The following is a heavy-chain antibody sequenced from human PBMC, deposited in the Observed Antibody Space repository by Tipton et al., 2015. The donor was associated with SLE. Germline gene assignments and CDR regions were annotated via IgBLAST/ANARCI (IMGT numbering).Heavy chain of an antibody. CDR1: AYTFTDYY. CDR2: ISTYNGNT. D-gene: IGHD5-12*01. V-gene: IGHV1-18*04. Sequence: QLVQSGAEVKKPGASVKVSCRTSAYTFTDYYVHWVRQAPGQGLEWMGWISTYNGNTKYAQNLQDRVTMTTDTSTSTAYVEVRGLRSDDTAVYFCARGGGFPYSMDVWGKGTTVTVSS. CDR3: ARGGGFPYSMDV. J-gene: IGHJ6*03.